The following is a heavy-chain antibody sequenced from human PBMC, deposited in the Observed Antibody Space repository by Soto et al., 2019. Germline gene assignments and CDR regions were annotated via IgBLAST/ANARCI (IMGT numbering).Heavy chain of an antibody. V-gene: IGHV3-11*05. D-gene: IGHD6-13*01. CDR3: ATGRAAAADYFDF. CDR1: GFTFSDYY. CDR2: ISSSTSHT. J-gene: IGHJ4*02. Sequence: QVQLVESGGGLVKPGGSLRLSCAVSGFTFSDYYMTWIRQAPGKGLEWVSYISSSTSHTNYADSVKGRFTISRDNAKNTLFLQMNRLRAEDTAVYYCATGRAAAADYFDFWGQGTLVTVSS.